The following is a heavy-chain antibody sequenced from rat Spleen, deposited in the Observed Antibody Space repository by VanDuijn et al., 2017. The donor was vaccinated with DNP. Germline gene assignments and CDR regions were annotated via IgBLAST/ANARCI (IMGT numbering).Heavy chain of an antibody. V-gene: IGHV5-22*01. Sequence: EVQLVESGGGLVQPGRSLKLSCAASGFIISDYYMAWVRQAPTKGLEWVAYIGYDGGSAYYGDSVKGRFTISRDNAKSTLYLQMNSLRSEDMATYYCTRYSSGYNFFDYWGHGVMVTVSS. CDR3: TRYSSGYNFFDY. CDR1: GFIISDYY. D-gene: IGHD4-3*01. J-gene: IGHJ2*01. CDR2: IGYDGGSA.